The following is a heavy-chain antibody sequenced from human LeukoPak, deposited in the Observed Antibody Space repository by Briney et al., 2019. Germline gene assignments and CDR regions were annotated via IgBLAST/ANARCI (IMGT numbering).Heavy chain of an antibody. CDR1: GFTFDDYA. CDR2: ISSSGSTI. D-gene: IGHD3-10*01. J-gene: IGHJ4*02. CDR3: ARGFGRVMVRGVIISGGPDY. V-gene: IGHV3-48*03. Sequence: PGGSLRLSCAASGFTFDDYAMHWVRQAPGKGLEWVSYISSSGSTIYYADSVKGGFTISRDNAKNSLYLQMNSLRAEDTAVYYCARGFGRVMVRGVIISGGPDYWGQGTLVTVSS.